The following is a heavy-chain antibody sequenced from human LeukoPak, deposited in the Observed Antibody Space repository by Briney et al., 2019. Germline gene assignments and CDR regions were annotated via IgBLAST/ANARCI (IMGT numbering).Heavy chain of an antibody. CDR3: ARVALITIHENDAFDI. CDR2: IYSSGNT. Sequence: SETLSLTCTVSGGSIMSNRHYWSWIRQPAGKGLEWIGHIYSSGNTKYNPSLKSRLTMSIDSSKNQFSLILTSVTAADTAVYYCARVALITIHENDAFDIWGQGTVVTVSS. J-gene: IGHJ3*02. D-gene: IGHD3-3*01. CDR1: GGSIMSNRHY. V-gene: IGHV4-61*09.